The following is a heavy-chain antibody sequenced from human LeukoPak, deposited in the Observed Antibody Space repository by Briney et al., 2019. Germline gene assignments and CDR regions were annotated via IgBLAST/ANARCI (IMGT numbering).Heavy chain of an antibody. D-gene: IGHD6-19*01. Sequence: SVQVSCKASGYTFTRYGCSWVGQPPGQGLDWMGCISAYNGNTNYAQKLQGRVTMTTDTSTSTAYMELRSLRSDDTAVYYCARSDYIAVAGYFDYWGQGTLVTVSS. CDR3: ARSDYIAVAGYFDY. J-gene: IGHJ4*02. V-gene: IGHV1-18*01. CDR2: ISAYNGNT. CDR1: GYTFTRYG.